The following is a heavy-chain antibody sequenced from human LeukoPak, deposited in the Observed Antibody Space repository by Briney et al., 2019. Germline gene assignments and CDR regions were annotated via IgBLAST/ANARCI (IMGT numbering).Heavy chain of an antibody. CDR1: GGSVSSGTYY. V-gene: IGHV4-61*02. Sequence: PSETLSLTCTVSGGSVSSGTYYWNWIRQPAEKGLEWIGRIYTSGRTNYNPSLKSRVTISVDTSKNQFSLKLTSVTAADTAVYYCASQTLTDDAFDIWGQGTMVTASS. CDR3: ASQTLTDDAFDI. CDR2: IYTSGRT. J-gene: IGHJ3*02. D-gene: IGHD1-20*01.